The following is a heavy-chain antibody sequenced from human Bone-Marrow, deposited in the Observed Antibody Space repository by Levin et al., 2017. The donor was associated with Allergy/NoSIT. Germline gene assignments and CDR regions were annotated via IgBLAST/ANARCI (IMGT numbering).Heavy chain of an antibody. D-gene: IGHD1-1*01. J-gene: IGHJ6*02. CDR2: IDPSDSYT. Sequence: GESLKISCKGSGYSFTSYWISWVRQMPGKGLEWMGRIDPSDSYTNYSPSFQGHVTISADKSISTAYLQWSSLKASDTAMYYCARRTTGTTNYYYYGMDVWGQGTTVTVSS. CDR3: ARRTTGTTNYYYYGMDV. V-gene: IGHV5-10-1*01. CDR1: GYSFTSYW.